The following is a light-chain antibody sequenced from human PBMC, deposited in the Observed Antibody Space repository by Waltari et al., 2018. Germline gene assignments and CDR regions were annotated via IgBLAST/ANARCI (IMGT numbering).Light chain of an antibody. J-gene: IGKJ4*01. CDR1: QSVLNNDNNQNY. CDR2: WAS. CDR3: QQYYGTPPFA. Sequence: DIVMTQSPDSLAVSLGERATINCKSSQSVLNNDNNQNYLAWYQQRPGQPPKLLIYWASTRESGVPDRFSGSGSGTDFTLTISSLQAEDVAVYYCQQYYGTPPFAFGGGTRLEIK. V-gene: IGKV4-1*01.